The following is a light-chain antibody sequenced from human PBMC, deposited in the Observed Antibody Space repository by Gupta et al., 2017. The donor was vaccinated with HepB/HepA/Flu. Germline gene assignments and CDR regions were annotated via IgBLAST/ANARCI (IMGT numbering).Light chain of an antibody. Sequence: SSELTLDPAVSVALGQTVRITCQGDSLRSYYASGYQQKPGQAPVLVIYGKNNRPSGIPDRFSGFSYGNTDSLTMTGAQEEDEADYDWTSRASSGTHLHWVFGGGTKLTVL. V-gene: IGLV3-19*01. CDR3: TSRASSGTHLHWV. J-gene: IGLJ3*02. CDR1: SLRSYY. CDR2: GKN.